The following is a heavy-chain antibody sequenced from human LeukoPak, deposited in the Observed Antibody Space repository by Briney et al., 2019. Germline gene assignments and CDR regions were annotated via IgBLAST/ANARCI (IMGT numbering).Heavy chain of an antibody. CDR1: SGSISGYY. CDR2: VYYSGST. V-gene: IGHV4-59*01. CDR3: ARGYSYGYRSMHFDC. Sequence: NPSETLSLTCTVSSGSISGYYLSWIRQPRGKGLEWIGYVYYSGSTNYNPSLKSRVTMSVDTSKNQFSLKVSSVTAADTAVYYCARGYSYGYRSMHFDCWGQGTLVTVSS. D-gene: IGHD5-18*01. J-gene: IGHJ4*02.